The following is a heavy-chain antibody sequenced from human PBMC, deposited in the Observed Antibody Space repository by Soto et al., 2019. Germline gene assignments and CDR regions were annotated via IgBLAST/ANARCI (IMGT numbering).Heavy chain of an antibody. CDR1: GFTFSSYW. CDR3: ARDDYGNDGYFDY. CDR2: IKQDGSEK. D-gene: IGHD1-1*01. V-gene: IGHV3-7*01. Sequence: EVQLVESGGGLVQPGGSLRLSCAVSGFTFSSYWMSWVRQAPGKGLEWVANIKQDGSEKYYVDSVKGRFTISRDNAKNSLYLQMNSLRAEDTAVYYCARDDYGNDGYFDYWGQGTLVTVSS. J-gene: IGHJ4*02.